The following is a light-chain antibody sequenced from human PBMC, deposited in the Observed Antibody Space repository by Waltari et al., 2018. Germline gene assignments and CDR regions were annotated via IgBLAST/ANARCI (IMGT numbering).Light chain of an antibody. J-gene: IGLJ2*01. CDR3: CAKAASSAWV. V-gene: IGLV2-23*02. CDR1: SSDVGNFNP. Sequence: SALTQPGSVSCTPEQTITSPCTVSSSDVGNFNPAFWYQQHPGKAPKLIIYEVATRLLAVSDRHSGRQADKKGSLTVERLQAQDEADEFRCAKAASSAWVSGGRTQLTVL. CDR2: EVA.